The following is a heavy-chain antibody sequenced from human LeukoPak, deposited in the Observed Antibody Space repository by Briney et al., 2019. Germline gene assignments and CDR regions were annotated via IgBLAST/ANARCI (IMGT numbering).Heavy chain of an antibody. J-gene: IGHJ4*02. Sequence: GASVKVSCKASGGTFSSYAISWVRQAPGQGLEWMGRIIPILGIANYAQKFQGRVTITADKSTSTAYMELSSLRSEDTAVYYCARDEMELLLPDDNWNWGQGTLVTVSS. CDR3: ARDEMELLLPDDNWN. V-gene: IGHV1-69*04. CDR2: IIPILGIA. D-gene: IGHD1-26*01. CDR1: GGTFSSYA.